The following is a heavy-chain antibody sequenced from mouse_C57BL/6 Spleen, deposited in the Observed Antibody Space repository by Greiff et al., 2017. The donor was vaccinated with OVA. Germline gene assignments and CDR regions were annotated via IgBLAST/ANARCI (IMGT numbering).Heavy chain of an antibody. CDR2: IDPSDSET. Sequence: QVQLQQPGAELVRPGSSVKLSCKASGYTFTSYWMHWVKQRPIQGLEWIGNIDPSDSETHYNQKFKDKATLTVDKSSSTAYMQLSSLTSEDSAVYYCATSYGSYAMDYWGQGTSGTVSS. CDR1: GYTFTSYW. V-gene: IGHV1-52*01. D-gene: IGHD1-1*01. J-gene: IGHJ4*01. CDR3: ATSYGSYAMDY.